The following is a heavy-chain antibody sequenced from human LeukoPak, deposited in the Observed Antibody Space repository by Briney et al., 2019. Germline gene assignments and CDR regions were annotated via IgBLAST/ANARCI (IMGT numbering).Heavy chain of an antibody. D-gene: IGHD6-19*01. V-gene: IGHV4-39*07. Sequence: PSETLSLTCTVSGGSISSSSYYWGWIRQPPGKGLEWIGSIYYSGSTYYNPSLKSRVTISVDTSKNQFSLKLSSVTAADTAVYYCARVSSGWYDPGPYFDYWGQGTLVTVSS. CDR1: GGSISSSSYY. CDR2: IYYSGST. CDR3: ARVSSGWYDPGPYFDY. J-gene: IGHJ4*02.